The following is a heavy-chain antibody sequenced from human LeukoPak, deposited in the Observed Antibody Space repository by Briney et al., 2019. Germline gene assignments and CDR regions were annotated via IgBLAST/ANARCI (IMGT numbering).Heavy chain of an antibody. CDR3: AREDSSGYYSDY. D-gene: IGHD3-22*01. J-gene: IGHJ4*02. Sequence: GALRLSCAASGFSFITYSMSRVRQAPGKGLEWVSAISSGGSYIYYADSVKGRFTISRDNAKNSLYLQMNSLRAEDTAVYYCAREDSSGYYSDYWGQGTLVTVSS. V-gene: IGHV3-21*01. CDR2: ISSGGSYI. CDR1: GFSFITYS.